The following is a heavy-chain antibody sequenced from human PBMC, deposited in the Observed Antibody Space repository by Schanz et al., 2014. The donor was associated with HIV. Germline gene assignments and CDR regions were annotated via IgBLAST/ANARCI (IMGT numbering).Heavy chain of an antibody. Sequence: QVQLVESGGGVVQPGRSLRLSCAASGFTFSTYGMHWVRQAPGKGLEWVAVIYYDGSNKYYADSVKGRFTISRDNSKNTLYLQMTSLRAEDTAVYYCARGEVPSLGMDVWGQGTTVTVSS. CDR1: GFTFSTYG. D-gene: IGHD1-26*01. CDR2: IYYDGSNK. J-gene: IGHJ6*02. V-gene: IGHV3-33*01. CDR3: ARGEVPSLGMDV.